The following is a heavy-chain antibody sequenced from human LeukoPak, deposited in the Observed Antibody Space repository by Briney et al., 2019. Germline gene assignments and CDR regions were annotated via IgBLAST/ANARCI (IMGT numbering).Heavy chain of an antibody. J-gene: IGHJ5*02. CDR2: ISGSGGST. D-gene: IGHD1-1*01. CDR3: AKTKGYYNWFDP. Sequence: GGSLRLSCAVSGFTFSPYAMAWVRQAPGKGLEWVSAISGSGGSTYYADSVKGRFTISRDNSKNTLYLQMNSLRAEDTAVYYCAKTKGYYNWFDPWGQGTLVTVSS. V-gene: IGHV3-23*01. CDR1: GFTFSPYA.